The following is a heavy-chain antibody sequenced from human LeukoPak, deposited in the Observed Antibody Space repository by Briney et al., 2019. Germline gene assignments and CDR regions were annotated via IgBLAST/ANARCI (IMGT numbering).Heavy chain of an antibody. CDR1: GFTFSSYA. V-gene: IGHV3-64*01. CDR2: ISSNGGST. CDR3: AKSLLLWFGEREGNGNPFDY. D-gene: IGHD3-10*01. J-gene: IGHJ4*02. Sequence: PGGSLRLSCAASGFTFSSYAMHWVRQAPGKGLEYVSAISSNGGSTYYANSVKGRFTISRDNAKNSLYLQMNSLRAEDTALYYCAKSLLLWFGEREGNGNPFDYWGQGTLVTVSS.